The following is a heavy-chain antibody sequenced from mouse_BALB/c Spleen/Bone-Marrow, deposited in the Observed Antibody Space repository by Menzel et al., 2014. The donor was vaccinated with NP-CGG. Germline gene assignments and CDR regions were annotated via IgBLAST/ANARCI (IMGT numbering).Heavy chain of an antibody. D-gene: IGHD2-4*01. J-gene: IGHJ4*01. CDR3: ARKGAMITHYYAMDY. CDR2: ISNGSSTI. V-gene: IGHV5-17*02. Sequence: EVKLMESGGGLVQPGGSRKLSCAASGFTFSSFGMHWVRQAPEKGLEWVAYISNGSSTIYYADTVKGRFTISRDNPKNTLSLQMTSLRSEDTAMYYCARKGAMITHYYAMDYWGQGTSVTVSS. CDR1: GFTFSSFG.